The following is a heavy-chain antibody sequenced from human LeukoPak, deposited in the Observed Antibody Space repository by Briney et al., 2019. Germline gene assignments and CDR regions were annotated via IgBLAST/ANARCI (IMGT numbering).Heavy chain of an antibody. J-gene: IGHJ5*02. CDR2: IYTSGST. D-gene: IGHD3-10*01. Sequence: KASETLSLTCTVSGGSISSGSYYWSWIRQPAGKGLEWIGRIYTSGSTNYNPSLKSRVTISVDTSKNQFSLKLTSVTAADTAVYYCARRLRFVGVWFDPWGQGTLVTVSS. CDR1: GGSISSGSYY. V-gene: IGHV4-61*02. CDR3: ARRLRFVGVWFDP.